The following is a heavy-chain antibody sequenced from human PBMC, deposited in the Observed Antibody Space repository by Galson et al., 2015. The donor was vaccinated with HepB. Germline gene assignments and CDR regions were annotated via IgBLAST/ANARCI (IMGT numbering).Heavy chain of an antibody. CDR1: GFTFSGSA. J-gene: IGHJ5*02. D-gene: IGHD6-6*01. Sequence: SLRLSCAASGFTFSGSAMHWVRQASGKGLEWIGRIRSKANNYATAYAASVKGRFTISRDDSKNTAYLQMSSLKTEDTAVYYCAKDAYGSSGLNWFDPWGQGTLVTVSS. CDR3: AKDAYGSSGLNWFDP. V-gene: IGHV3-73*01. CDR2: IRSKANNYAT.